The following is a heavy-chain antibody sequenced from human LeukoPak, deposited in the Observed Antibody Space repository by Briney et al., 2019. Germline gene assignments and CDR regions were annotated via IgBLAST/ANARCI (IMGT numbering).Heavy chain of an antibody. Sequence: SETLSLACNVPGGFIISDGYYSGWIRQHPGKGLEWIGHIYNAGSTYYNPSLRRRVSMLIDSSKRQLSLSLTSVTDADTAVYYCARRGPESNWGSHFDYWGQGILVIVSS. CDR2: IYNAGST. V-gene: IGHV4-31*03. J-gene: IGHJ4*02. CDR3: ARRGPESNWGSHFDY. CDR1: GGFIISDGYY. D-gene: IGHD7-27*01.